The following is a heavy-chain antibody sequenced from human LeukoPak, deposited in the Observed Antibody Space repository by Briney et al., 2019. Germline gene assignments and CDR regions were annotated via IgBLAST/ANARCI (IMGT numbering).Heavy chain of an antibody. CDR3: TKKEPGPRPFDS. CDR2: INTSGTDT. V-gene: IGHV3-23*01. CDR1: GFSFNSYA. Sequence: GGSLRLSCAASGFSFNSYAMSWVRQSPGKGLEWVSDINTSGTDTVYADSVVGRFTISRDNSKNTLYLQLSGLRDEDTALYYCTKKEPGPRPFDSWGQGTLVTVSS. J-gene: IGHJ4*02.